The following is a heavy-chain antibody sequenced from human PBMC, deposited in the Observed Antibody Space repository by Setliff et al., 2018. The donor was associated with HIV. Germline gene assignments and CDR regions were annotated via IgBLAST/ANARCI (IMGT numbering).Heavy chain of an antibody. Sequence: VASVKVSCKASGYTFSDYDVAWVRQAPGQGLEWMGWISGYSGHTSYAQKIQGRVTMTTDKSTSTAYMEVRSLRSEDAAMYFCAGGWSEDTSVVQVEYFHYWGLGTLVTVSS. J-gene: IGHJ1*01. CDR2: ISGYSGHT. D-gene: IGHD5-18*01. CDR1: GYTFSDYD. CDR3: AGGWSEDTSVVQVEYFHY. V-gene: IGHV1-18*01.